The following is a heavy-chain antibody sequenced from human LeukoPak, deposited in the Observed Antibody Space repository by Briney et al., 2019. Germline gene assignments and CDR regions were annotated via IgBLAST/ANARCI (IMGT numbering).Heavy chain of an antibody. CDR1: GYTFTDYA. CDR2: INTGKGNT. J-gene: IGHJ5*02. V-gene: IGHV1-3*04. D-gene: IGHD2-15*01. Sequence: ASVKVSCKASGYTFTDYAMHWVRQAPGERLEWMGWINTGKGNTKYSQEFQGRVTITMGTSASTAYMELSSLRSEDTAVYYCARDHVVGLAPFDPWGQGTLVTVSS. CDR3: ARDHVVGLAPFDP.